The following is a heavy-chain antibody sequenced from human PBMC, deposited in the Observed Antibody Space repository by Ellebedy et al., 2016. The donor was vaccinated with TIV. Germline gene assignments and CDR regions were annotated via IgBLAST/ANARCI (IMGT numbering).Heavy chain of an antibody. Sequence: GGSLRLXCAASGLSFSSYGMHWVRQTPGKGLEWVAVISHDESKKYYGDSVKGRFNISRDNSKKTVYLQMDSLRTEDTAVYFCAKSRGVINYYYGMDVWGQGTTVTVS. CDR3: AKSRGVINYYYGMDV. CDR2: ISHDESKK. J-gene: IGHJ6*02. V-gene: IGHV3-30*18. D-gene: IGHD3-10*01. CDR1: GLSFSSYG.